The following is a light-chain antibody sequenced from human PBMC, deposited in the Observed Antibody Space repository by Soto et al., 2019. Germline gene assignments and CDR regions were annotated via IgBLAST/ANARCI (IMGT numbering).Light chain of an antibody. CDR3: QQSYSTPRT. J-gene: IGKJ5*01. CDR1: QSISSW. Sequence: DIQMTQSPSTLSASVGDRVTITCRASQSISSWLAWYQQKPGKAPKLLIYDASSLESGVPPRFSGSGSGTEFTLTISSLQPEDFATYYCQQSYSTPRTFGQGTRLEIK. CDR2: DAS. V-gene: IGKV1-5*01.